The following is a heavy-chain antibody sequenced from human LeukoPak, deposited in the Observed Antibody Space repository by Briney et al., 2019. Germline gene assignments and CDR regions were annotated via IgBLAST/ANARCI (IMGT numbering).Heavy chain of an antibody. CDR3: ASSAVVITNDAFDI. D-gene: IGHD3-22*01. CDR1: GFTFSSYA. CDR2: ISGSGGST. J-gene: IGHJ3*02. Sequence: GGSLRLSCAASGFTFSSYAMSWVRQAPGKGLEWVSAISGSGGSTYYADSVKGRFTISRDNAKNSLYLQMNSLRDEDTAVYYCASSAVVITNDAFDIWGQGTMVTVSS. V-gene: IGHV3-23*01.